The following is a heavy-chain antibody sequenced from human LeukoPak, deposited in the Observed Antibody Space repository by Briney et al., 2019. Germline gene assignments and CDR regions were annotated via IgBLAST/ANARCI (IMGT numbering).Heavy chain of an antibody. J-gene: IGHJ6*03. D-gene: IGHD3-3*01. CDR1: GFTFRNYG. CDR3: ARRSTIFGGYYYMDV. V-gene: IGHV3-48*01. CDR2: ISSSSGTR. Sequence: QSGGSLRLSCAASGFTFRNYGIHWVRQAPGKGLQWVSYISSSSGTRYYADSVQGRFTISRDNAKLYLQMNSLRAEDTAVYYCARRSTIFGGYYYMDVWGKGTKVTVSS.